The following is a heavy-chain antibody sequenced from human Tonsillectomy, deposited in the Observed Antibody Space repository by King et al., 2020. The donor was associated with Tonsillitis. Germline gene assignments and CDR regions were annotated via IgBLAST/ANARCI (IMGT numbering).Heavy chain of an antibody. D-gene: IGHD3-3*01. CDR1: GCTFRDYY. V-gene: IGHV3-11*01. CDR2: IRSSGSTI. J-gene: IGHJ4*02. CDR3: AREESRTIFGSHTSAFDY. Sequence: VQLVESGGGLVKPGGSLRLACAASGCTFRDYYSSGIRQAPGGGREWVSYIRSSGSTIFYSDSVKGRFTISRDNAKNSLYLQMNSLRAEDTAVYYCAREESRTIFGSHTSAFDYWGQGTLVTVSS.